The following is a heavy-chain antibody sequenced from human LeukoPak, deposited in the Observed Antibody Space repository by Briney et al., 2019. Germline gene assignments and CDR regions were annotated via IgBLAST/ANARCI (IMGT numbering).Heavy chain of an antibody. J-gene: IGHJ3*02. D-gene: IGHD2/OR15-2a*01. CDR3: ARDPDYLSAFDI. Sequence: ASVKVSCKASGYTFTGYYMHLVRQAPGQGLEWMGWINPNSGGTNYAQKFQGRVTMTRDTSISTACMELSRLRSDDTAVYYCARDPDYLSAFDIWGQGTMVTVSS. CDR1: GYTFTGYY. V-gene: IGHV1-2*02. CDR2: INPNSGGT.